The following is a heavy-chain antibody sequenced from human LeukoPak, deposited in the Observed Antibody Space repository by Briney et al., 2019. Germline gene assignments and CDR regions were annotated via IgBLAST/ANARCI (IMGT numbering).Heavy chain of an antibody. CDR1: GYSFTSYW. V-gene: IGHV5-51*01. J-gene: IGHJ4*02. Sequence: GESLEISCKGSGYSFTSYWIGWVRQMPGKGLEWMGIIYPGDSDTRYSPSFQGQVTISADKSISTAYLQWSSLKASDTAMYYCARHSIVRGVIRFVDYWGQGTLVTVSS. CDR3: ARHSIVRGVIRFVDY. D-gene: IGHD3-10*01. CDR2: IYPGDSDT.